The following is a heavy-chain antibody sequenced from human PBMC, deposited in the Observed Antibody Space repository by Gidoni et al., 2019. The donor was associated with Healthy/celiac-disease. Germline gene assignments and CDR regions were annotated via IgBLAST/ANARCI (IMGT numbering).Heavy chain of an antibody. Sequence: EVQLVESGGGLVQPGRSLRLSSAASGFTFADYAMHWVRQAPGKGLEWVAGISWNSGSIGYADSVKGRFTISRDNAKNSLYLQMNSLRAEDTALYYCAKVTISHSSGWPYYFDYWGQGTLVTVSS. V-gene: IGHV3-9*01. CDR3: AKVTISHSSGWPYYFDY. CDR1: GFTFADYA. D-gene: IGHD6-19*01. CDR2: ISWNSGSI. J-gene: IGHJ4*02.